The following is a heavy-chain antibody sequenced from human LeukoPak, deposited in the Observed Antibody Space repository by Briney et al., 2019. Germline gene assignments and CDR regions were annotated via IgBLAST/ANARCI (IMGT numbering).Heavy chain of an antibody. Sequence: PSETLSLTCTVSGGSISSYYWSWIRQPAGKGLEWIGRIYTSGSTNYNPSLKSRVTMSVDTSKNQFSLKLSSVTAADTAVYYCARVGYDFWSGHQGRWFDPWGQGTLVTVSS. D-gene: IGHD3-3*01. CDR1: GGSISSYY. V-gene: IGHV4-4*07. J-gene: IGHJ5*02. CDR3: ARVGYDFWSGHQGRWFDP. CDR2: IYTSGST.